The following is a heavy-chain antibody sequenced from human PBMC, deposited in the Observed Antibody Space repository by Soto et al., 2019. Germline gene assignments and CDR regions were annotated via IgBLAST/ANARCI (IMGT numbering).Heavy chain of an antibody. D-gene: IGHD5-12*01. CDR1: GYTFTSYY. Sequence: GASVKVSCKASGYTFTSYYMHWVRQDPGQGLEWMGIINPSGGSTSYAQKFQGRVTMTRDTSTSTVYMELSSLRSEDTAVYYCALGYSGYDPITPSYYYYYGMDVWGQGTTVTVSS. CDR2: INPSGGST. V-gene: IGHV1-46*01. CDR3: ALGYSGYDPITPSYYYYYGMDV. J-gene: IGHJ6*02.